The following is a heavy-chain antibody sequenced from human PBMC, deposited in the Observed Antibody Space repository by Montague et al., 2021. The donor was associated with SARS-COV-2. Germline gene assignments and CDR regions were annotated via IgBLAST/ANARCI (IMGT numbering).Heavy chain of an antibody. D-gene: IGHD3-9*01. CDR1: GVSLSTSGMC. J-gene: IGHJ4*02. Sequence: PALVKPTQTLTLTCTFSGVSLSTSGMCVNWIRQPPGKALELLELIDWDDDKFYSTSLKTRLTISKDTSKNQVVLTMTNMDPVDTATYYCARVQYFDTTFDYWGQGTLVTVSS. CDR3: ARVQYFDTTFDY. V-gene: IGHV2-70*01. CDR2: IDWDDDK.